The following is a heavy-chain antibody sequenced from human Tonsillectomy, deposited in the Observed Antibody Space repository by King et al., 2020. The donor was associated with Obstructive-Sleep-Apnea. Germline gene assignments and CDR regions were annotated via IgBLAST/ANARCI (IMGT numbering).Heavy chain of an antibody. J-gene: IGHJ4*02. Sequence: QVQLVESGGGLVKPGGSLRLSCAASGFTFSDDYMSGIRQAPGKGLEWVSYISSSGSTIYYADSVKGRFTISRDNAKNPLYLQMNSLRAEDTAVYYCARDSPPGYGVGATSDYWGQGTLVTVSS. CDR3: ARDSPPGYGVGATSDY. CDR1: GFTFSDDY. V-gene: IGHV3-11*01. D-gene: IGHD1-26*01. CDR2: ISSSGSTI.